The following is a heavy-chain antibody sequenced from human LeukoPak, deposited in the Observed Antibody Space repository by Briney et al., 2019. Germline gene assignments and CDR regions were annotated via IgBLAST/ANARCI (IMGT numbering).Heavy chain of an antibody. CDR3: AKHPRIASSGWYSLDY. D-gene: IGHD6-19*01. CDR2: IGPTGTDR. J-gene: IGHJ4*02. CDR1: GFTFSSCG. V-gene: IGHV3-23*01. Sequence: GGSLRLSCAASGFTFSSCGFNWVRQAPGKGLEWVSSIGPTGTDRYYADSVRGRFTISRDNSKNTLYLQMNSLRAEDTAVYYCAKHPRIASSGWYSLDYWGQGTLVTVSS.